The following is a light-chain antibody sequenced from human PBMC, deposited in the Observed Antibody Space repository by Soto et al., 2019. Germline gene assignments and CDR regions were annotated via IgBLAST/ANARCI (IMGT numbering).Light chain of an antibody. CDR1: DKLGDKY. Sequence: LTQPPSVSVSPGQTASITCSGDKLGDKYACWYQQHPGNAPRLMIYEVNNRPSGVPNRFSGSKSGNTASLTISGLQAEDEADYYCSSKTSSRTPFVFGTGTKLTVL. J-gene: IGLJ1*01. CDR3: SSKTSSRTPFV. V-gene: IGLV2-14*01. CDR2: EVN.